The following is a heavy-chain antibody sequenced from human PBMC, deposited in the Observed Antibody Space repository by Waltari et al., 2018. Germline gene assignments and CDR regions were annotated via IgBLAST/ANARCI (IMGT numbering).Heavy chain of an antibody. V-gene: IGHV1-2*02. CDR2: VDPNSGDQ. J-gene: IGHJ2*01. D-gene: IGHD7-27*01. CDR3: VRGQFEFNWEWYFDL. CDR1: GYTFTDNY. Sequence: QVQLVQSGAELKKPGASVKVSCRASGYTFTDNYMFGVRQAPGQGLGVLGWVDPNSGDQTYATIFQGRVTVTRDTSISTTDMELTTLTSGDTAVYYCVRGQFEFNWEWYFDLWGRGTLVSVSS.